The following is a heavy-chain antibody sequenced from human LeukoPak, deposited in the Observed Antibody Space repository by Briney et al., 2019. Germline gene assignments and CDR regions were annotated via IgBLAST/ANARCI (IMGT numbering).Heavy chain of an antibody. Sequence: SVKVSCKASGYTFTTYGVSWVRQAPGQGLEWMGGIIPIFGTANYAQKFQGRVTITADKSTSTAYMELSSLRSEDTAVYYCARAPSTFTNNAFDIWGQGTMVTVSS. CDR2: IIPIFGTA. CDR1: GYTFTTYG. D-gene: IGHD2-8*01. J-gene: IGHJ3*02. V-gene: IGHV1-69*06. CDR3: ARAPSTFTNNAFDI.